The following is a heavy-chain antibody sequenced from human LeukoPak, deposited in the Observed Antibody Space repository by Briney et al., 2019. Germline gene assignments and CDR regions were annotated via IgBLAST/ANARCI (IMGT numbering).Heavy chain of an antibody. CDR1: GLTFSRRW. D-gene: IGHD3-10*01. Sequence: GGSLRLSCSASGLTFSRRWMSWVRQTPGKGLEWVANIKEDGSQKYYADSVMGRFTISRDNAENSLYLQLNSLRAEDTAMYYCAGDRGYLQFDYWGQGTLVTVSS. CDR3: AGDRGYLQFDY. J-gene: IGHJ4*02. V-gene: IGHV3-7*03. CDR2: IKEDGSQK.